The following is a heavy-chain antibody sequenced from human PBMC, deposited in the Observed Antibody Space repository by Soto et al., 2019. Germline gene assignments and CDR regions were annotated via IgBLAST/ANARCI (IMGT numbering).Heavy chain of an antibody. D-gene: IGHD2-15*01. CDR2: ISSSSSYI. CDR1: GFTFSSYS. Sequence: GGSLRLSCAASGFTFSSYSMNWVRQAPGKGLEWVSSISSSSSYIYYADSVKGRFTISRDNAKNSLYLQMNSLRAEDTAVYYCARSGGYCSGGSCYSIASSHDAFDIWGQGTMVTVSS. CDR3: ARSGGYCSGGSCYSIASSHDAFDI. J-gene: IGHJ3*02. V-gene: IGHV3-21*01.